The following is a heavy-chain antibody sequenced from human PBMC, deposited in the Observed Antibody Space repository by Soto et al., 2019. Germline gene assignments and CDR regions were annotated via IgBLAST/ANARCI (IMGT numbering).Heavy chain of an antibody. CDR3: TRYPSSGWYLEAAFDI. CDR2: IRSKANSYAT. V-gene: IGHV3-73*01. D-gene: IGHD6-19*01. Sequence: GGSLRLSCAASGFTFSGSAMHWVRQASGKGLEWVGRIRSKANSYATAYAASVKGRFTISRDDSKNTAYLQMNSLKTEDTAVYYCTRYPSSGWYLEAAFDIWGQGTMVTVSS. J-gene: IGHJ3*02. CDR1: GFTFSGSA.